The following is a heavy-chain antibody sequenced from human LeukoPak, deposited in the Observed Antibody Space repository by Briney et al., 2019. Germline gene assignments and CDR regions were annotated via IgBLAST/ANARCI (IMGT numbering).Heavy chain of an antibody. CDR1: GFTFSRYW. D-gene: IGHD2-2*01. V-gene: IGHV3-74*01. Sequence: PGGSLRLSCAASGFTFSRYWMHWVRQAPGKGLVWVSRINSDGSSTSYADSVKGRFTISRDNAKNTLYLQMNSLRAEDTAVYYCARESGQLLFLEYWGQGTLVTVSS. CDR3: ARESGQLLFLEY. CDR2: INSDGSST. J-gene: IGHJ4*02.